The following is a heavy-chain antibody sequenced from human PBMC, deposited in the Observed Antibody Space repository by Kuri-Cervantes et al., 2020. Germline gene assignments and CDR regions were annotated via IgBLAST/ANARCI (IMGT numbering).Heavy chain of an antibody. CDR1: GFTFSSYS. D-gene: IGHD4-11*01. CDR3: ARGLGYFDY. CDR2: ISSSSSTI. V-gene: IGHV3-48*01. Sequence: GESLKISCAASGFTFSSYSMNWVRQAPGKGLEWVSYISSSSSTIYYADSVKGRFTISRDNSKNTLYLQMNSLRAEDTAVYYCARGLGYFDYWGQGTLVTVSS. J-gene: IGHJ4*02.